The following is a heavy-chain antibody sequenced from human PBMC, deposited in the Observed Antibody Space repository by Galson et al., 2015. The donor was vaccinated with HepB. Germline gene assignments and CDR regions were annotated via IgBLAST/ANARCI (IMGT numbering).Heavy chain of an antibody. CDR2: IKQDGSEK. Sequence: SLRLSCAASGFTFSSYWMSWVRQAPGKGLEWVANIKQDGSEKYYVDSVKGRFTISRDNAKNSLYLQMNSLRAEDTAVYYCARGLPTIQYSSSWYFDYWGQGTLVTVSS. CDR3: ARGLPTIQYSSSWYFDY. V-gene: IGHV3-7*03. CDR1: GFTFSSYW. D-gene: IGHD6-13*01. J-gene: IGHJ4*02.